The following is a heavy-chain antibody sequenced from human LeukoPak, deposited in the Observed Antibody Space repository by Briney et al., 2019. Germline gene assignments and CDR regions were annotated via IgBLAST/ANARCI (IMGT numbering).Heavy chain of an antibody. CDR3: ARDRWAVGGLRYPMDV. V-gene: IGHV3-20*04. CDR1: GFTFDDYG. J-gene: IGHJ6*03. Sequence: GGSLRLSCAASGFTFDDYGMSWVRQAPGKGLEWVSGINWNGGSTGYADSVKGRFTISRDNAKNSLYLQMNSLRAEDTALYYCARDRWAVGGLRYPMDVWGKGTTVTVSS. CDR2: INWNGGST. D-gene: IGHD3-16*01.